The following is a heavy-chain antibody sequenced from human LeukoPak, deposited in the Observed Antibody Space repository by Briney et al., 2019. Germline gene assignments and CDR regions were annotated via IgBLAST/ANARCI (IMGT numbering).Heavy chain of an antibody. V-gene: IGHV1-18*01. CDR1: GYTFTSYG. CDR2: ISAYNGNT. D-gene: IGHD5-12*01. Sequence: RASVKVSCKASGYTFTSYGISWVRQAPGQGLEWMGWISAYNGNTNYAQKLQGRVTMTTDTSTSTAYMELRSLRSDDTAVYYCARVPRGYSGYDGSNWGQGTLVTVSS. CDR3: ARVPRGYSGYDGSN. J-gene: IGHJ4*02.